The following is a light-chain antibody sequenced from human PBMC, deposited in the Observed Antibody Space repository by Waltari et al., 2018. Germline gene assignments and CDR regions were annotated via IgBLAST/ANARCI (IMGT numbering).Light chain of an antibody. Sequence: QSALTQPPSASGSPGQSVTTPCTGTSSDVGGYNYVSWYPQHPGKAPKLMISEVTKRPSGVPDRFSGSKSGNTASLTVSGLQAEDEADYYCSSYAGSNNLVFGGGTKLTVL. CDR3: SSYAGSNNLV. J-gene: IGLJ2*01. CDR2: EVT. CDR1: SSDVGGYNY. V-gene: IGLV2-8*01.